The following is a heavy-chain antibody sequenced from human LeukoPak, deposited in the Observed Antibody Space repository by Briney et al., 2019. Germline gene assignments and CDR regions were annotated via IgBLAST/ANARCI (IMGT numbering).Heavy chain of an antibody. CDR2: MNPNSGNT. V-gene: IGHV1-8*01. Sequence: GPPVKVPARASGNTLPSFVLNWVGQPPEKGLEWMGWMNPNSGNTGYAQKFQGRVSMTTDTSTSTAYMELRSLRSDDTAVYYCARDNGSGVPDYWGQGTLVTVSS. D-gene: IGHD3-10*01. CDR1: GNTLPSFV. J-gene: IGHJ4*02. CDR3: ARDNGSGVPDY.